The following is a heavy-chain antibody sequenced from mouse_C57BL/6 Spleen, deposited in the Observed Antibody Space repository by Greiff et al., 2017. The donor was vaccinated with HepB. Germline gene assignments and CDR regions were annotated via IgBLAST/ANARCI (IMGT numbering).Heavy chain of an antibody. Sequence: VHLVESGAELVMPGASVKLSCKASGYTFTSYWMHWVKQRPGQGLEWIGEIDPSDSYTNYNQKFKGKSTLTVDKSSSTAYMQLSSLTSEDSAVYYCARRSFDDYDWYFDVWGTGTTVTVSS. CDR3: ARRSFDDYDWYFDV. D-gene: IGHD2-4*01. V-gene: IGHV1-69*01. CDR2: IDPSDSYT. CDR1: GYTFTSYW. J-gene: IGHJ1*03.